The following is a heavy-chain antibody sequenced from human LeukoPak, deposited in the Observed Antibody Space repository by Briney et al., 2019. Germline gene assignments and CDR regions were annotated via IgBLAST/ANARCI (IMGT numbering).Heavy chain of an antibody. CDR3: ARDGDYVSLDY. CDR1: GGSISSSNW. J-gene: IGHJ4*02. CDR2: IYYSGST. D-gene: IGHD4-17*01. Sequence: SKTLSLTCAVSGGSISSSNWWSWVRQPPGKGLEWIGYIYYSGSTNYNPSLKSRVTISVDTSKNQFSLKLSSVTAADTAVYYCARDGDYVSLDYWGQGTLVTVSS. V-gene: IGHV4-4*02.